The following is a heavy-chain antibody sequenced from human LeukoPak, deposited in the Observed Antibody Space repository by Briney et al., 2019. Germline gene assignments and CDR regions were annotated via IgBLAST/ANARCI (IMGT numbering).Heavy chain of an antibody. D-gene: IGHD5-24*01. J-gene: IGHJ4*02. CDR2: IIPILGIA. CDR3: ARGVKMATIIPFDY. CDR1: GGTFSSYT. V-gene: IGHV1-69*02. Sequence: SVKVSCKASGGTFSSYTISWVRQAPGQGLEWMGRIIPILGIANYAQKFQGRVTIPADKSTSTAYMELSSLRSEDTAVYYCARGVKMATIIPFDYWGQGTLVTVSS.